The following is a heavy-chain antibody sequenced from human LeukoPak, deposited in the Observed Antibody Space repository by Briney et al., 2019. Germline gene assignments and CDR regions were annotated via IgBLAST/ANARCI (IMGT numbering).Heavy chain of an antibody. Sequence: GGSLRLSCAASGFTFSSYWMNWVRQAPGKGLVWVSRINGDGSSTNYADSVKGRFTISRGNAKNTLYLQLNGLRAEDTAIYYCARSQGPYDYWGQGTLVTVSS. CDR2: INGDGSST. J-gene: IGHJ4*02. CDR3: ARSQGPYDY. CDR1: GFTFSSYW. V-gene: IGHV3-74*01.